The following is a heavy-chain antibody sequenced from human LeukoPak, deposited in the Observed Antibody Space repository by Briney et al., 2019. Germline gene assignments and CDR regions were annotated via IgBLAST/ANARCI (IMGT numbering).Heavy chain of an antibody. CDR2: INPNNGVT. D-gene: IGHD5-12*01. CDR3: ARIYSGYDL. Sequence: ASVKVSCKASGYTFTGYYIHWVRQAPGQGLEWMGWINPNNGVTNYAEKFQDRVTMTSDTSISTAYMELRSLRSDDTAVYYCARIYSGYDLWGQGTLVTVSS. CDR1: GYTFTGYY. V-gene: IGHV1-2*02. J-gene: IGHJ5*02.